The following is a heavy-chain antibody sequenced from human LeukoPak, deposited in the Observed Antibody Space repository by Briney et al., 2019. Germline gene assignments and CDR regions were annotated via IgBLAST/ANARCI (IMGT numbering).Heavy chain of an antibody. J-gene: IGHJ4*02. V-gene: IGHV4-38-2*02. CDR1: GYSISSGYY. CDR2: IYHSGST. Sequence: SETLSLTCTVSGYSISSGYYWGWIRQPPGKGLEWIGSIYHSGSTYYNPSLKSRVTISVDTSKNQFSLKLSSVTAADTAVYYCAMTTIVQSLDYWGQGTLVTVSS. D-gene: IGHD2/OR15-2a*01. CDR3: AMTTIVQSLDY.